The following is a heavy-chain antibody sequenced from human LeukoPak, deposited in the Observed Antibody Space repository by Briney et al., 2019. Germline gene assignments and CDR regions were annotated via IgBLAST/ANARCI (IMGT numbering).Heavy chain of an antibody. CDR1: GFTFSSYS. J-gene: IGHJ5*02. Sequence: GGSLRLSCAASGFTFSSYSMNWVRQAPGKGLEWVSSISSSSPYIYYADSLRGRFTIFRDNAKNSLYLQMNSLRAEDTAVYYCARGGVPAAMGWFDPWGQGTLVTASS. CDR2: ISSSSPYI. CDR3: ARGGVPAAMGWFDP. D-gene: IGHD2-2*01. V-gene: IGHV3-21*01.